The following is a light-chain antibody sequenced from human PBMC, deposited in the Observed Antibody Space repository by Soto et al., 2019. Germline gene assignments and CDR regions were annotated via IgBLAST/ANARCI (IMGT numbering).Light chain of an antibody. CDR2: DVS. CDR3: SSYTSTSTRV. J-gene: IGLJ1*01. CDR1: SSDVGGYNY. Sequence: QSALTQPASLSGSPGQSLTISCTGTSSDVGGYNYVSWYQQHPGKAPKLMIYDVSNRPSGVSNRFSGSKSGNTASLTISGLQAEDEADYYCSSYTSTSTRVFGTGTKVTVL. V-gene: IGLV2-14*01.